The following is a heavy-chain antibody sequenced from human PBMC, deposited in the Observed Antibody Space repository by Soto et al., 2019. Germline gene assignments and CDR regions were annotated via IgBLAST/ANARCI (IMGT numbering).Heavy chain of an antibody. D-gene: IGHD6-19*01. Sequence: AGPRRLSCAASGFTFIACAMSWVRRAPGKGLEWVSAISASGRSTYHADSVKGRFTFYRDNSKGTLYLQMSSLRAYDTAVYYCAKGAPVAYFDYWGPGILVTVSS. J-gene: IGHJ4*02. CDR3: AKGAPVAYFDY. CDR1: GFTFIACA. CDR2: ISASGRST. V-gene: IGHV3-23*01.